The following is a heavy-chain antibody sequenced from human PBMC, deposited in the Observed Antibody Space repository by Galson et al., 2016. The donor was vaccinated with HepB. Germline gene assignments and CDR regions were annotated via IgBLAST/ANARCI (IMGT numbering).Heavy chain of an antibody. J-gene: IGHJ6*04. CDR1: GNSLAELF. V-gene: IGHV1-24*01. Sequence: SVKVSCKVSGNSLAELFINWVRLAPGKGLEWMGGFDPEDGETTYAQKFQGRVSMTEDTSKDTGYMELSSLRYDEPAVYYCATVGSYTTSSPYYYYYFGIDVLGKGTTVTVSS. D-gene: IGHD3-10*01. CDR2: FDPEDGET. CDR3: ATVGSYTTSSPYYYYYFGIDV.